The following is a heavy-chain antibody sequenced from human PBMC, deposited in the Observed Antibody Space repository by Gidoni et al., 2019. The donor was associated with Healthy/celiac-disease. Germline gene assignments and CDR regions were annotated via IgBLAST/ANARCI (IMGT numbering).Heavy chain of an antibody. V-gene: IGHV3-33*01. CDR2: IWYDGSNK. Sequence: QVQLVESGGGVVQPGRSLRLSCAAPGFAFSSYGMHWVRQAPGKGLEWVAVIWYDGSNKYYADSVKGRFTISRDNSKNTLYLQMNSLRAEDTAVYYCARAGADYYYYYGMDVWGQGTTVTVSS. CDR1: GFAFSSYG. CDR3: ARAGADYYYYYGMDV. J-gene: IGHJ6*02.